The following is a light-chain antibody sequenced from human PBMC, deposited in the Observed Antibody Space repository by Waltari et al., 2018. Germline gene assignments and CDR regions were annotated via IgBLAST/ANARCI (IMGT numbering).Light chain of an antibody. CDR3: QRYDNLPIFA. CDR2: DAA. Sequence: DIRLTQSPSSLSASVGDRVTITCQASQPITNYLNWYQQKGGEAPKLLIHDAAKLEAGVPSRFSGSQSGTHFTLTIASLQPEDVATYYCQRYDNLPIFAFGPGTKVDVK. CDR1: QPITNY. V-gene: IGKV1-33*01. J-gene: IGKJ3*01.